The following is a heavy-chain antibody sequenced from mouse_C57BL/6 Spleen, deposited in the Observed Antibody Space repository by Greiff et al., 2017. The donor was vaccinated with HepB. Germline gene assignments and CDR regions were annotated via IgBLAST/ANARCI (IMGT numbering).Heavy chain of an antibody. J-gene: IGHJ2*01. CDR1: GYTFTSYW. CDR2: INPSSGYT. CDR3: ARGDGYYFDY. D-gene: IGHD2-3*01. Sequence: VQLQQSGAELAKPGASVKLSCKASGYTFTSYWMHWVKQRPGQGLEWIGYINPSSGYTKYNQKFKDKATLTAYKSSSTAYMQLSSLTYEDSAVYYCARGDGYYFDYWGQGTTLTVSS. V-gene: IGHV1-7*01.